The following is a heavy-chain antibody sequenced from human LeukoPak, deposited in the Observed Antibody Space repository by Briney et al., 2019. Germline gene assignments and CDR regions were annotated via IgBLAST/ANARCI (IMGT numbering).Heavy chain of an antibody. D-gene: IGHD2-15*01. Sequence: GASVKVSCKASGGTFSSYAISWVRQAPGQGLEWMGGIIPIFGTANYAQKFQGRVTITADKSTSTAYMELSSLRSEDTAVYYCVLIEYCSGGSCYPSLVGAFDIWGQGTMVTVSS. CDR1: GGTFSSYA. CDR3: VLIEYCSGGSCYPSLVGAFDI. CDR2: IIPIFGTA. V-gene: IGHV1-69*06. J-gene: IGHJ3*02.